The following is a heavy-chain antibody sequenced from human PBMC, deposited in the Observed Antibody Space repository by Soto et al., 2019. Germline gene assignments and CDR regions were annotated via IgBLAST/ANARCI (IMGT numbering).Heavy chain of an antibody. CDR3: ARERGYSNYNWFDP. CDR1: GFTFSSYS. Sequence: EVQLVESGGGLVQPGGSLRLSFAASGFTFSSYSMNWVRQAPGKGLEWVSYISSSSSTIYYADSVKGRFTISRDNAKNSLYLQMNSLRDEDTAVYYCARERGYSNYNWFDPWGQGTLVTVSS. J-gene: IGHJ5*02. V-gene: IGHV3-48*02. D-gene: IGHD4-4*01. CDR2: ISSSSSTI.